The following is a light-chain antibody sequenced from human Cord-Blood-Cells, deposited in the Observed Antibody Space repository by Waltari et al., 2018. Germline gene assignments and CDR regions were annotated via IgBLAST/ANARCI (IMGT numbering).Light chain of an antibody. J-gene: IGLJ3*02. CDR3: QVWDSSSDHRV. V-gene: IGLV3-21*04. CDR1: NIGRKR. CDR2: YDS. Sequence: SYVLTQPPSVSVAPGTTAGITCGGHNIGRKRVRWYQEKPGQAPVLVMYYDSDRPSGIPERFSGSNSGNTATLTISRVEAGDEADYYCQVWDSSSDHRVFGGGTKLTVL.